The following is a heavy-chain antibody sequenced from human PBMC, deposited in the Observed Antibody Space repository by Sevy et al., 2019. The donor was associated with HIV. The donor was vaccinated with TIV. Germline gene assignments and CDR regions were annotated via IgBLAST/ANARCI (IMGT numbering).Heavy chain of an antibody. V-gene: IGHV4-34*01. Sequence: SQTLSLTCAVYGGSFSGYYWSWIRQPPGKGLEWIGEINHSGSTNYNPPLKSRVTISVDTSKNQFSLKLSSVTAADTAVYYCARGRRIAAAGTSYYGMDVWGQGTTVTVSS. CDR3: ARGRRIAAAGTSYYGMDV. J-gene: IGHJ6*02. CDR2: INHSGST. D-gene: IGHD6-13*01. CDR1: GGSFSGYY.